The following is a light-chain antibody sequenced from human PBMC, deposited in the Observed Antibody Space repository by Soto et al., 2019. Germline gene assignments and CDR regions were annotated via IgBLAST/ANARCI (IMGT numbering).Light chain of an antibody. Sequence: IQLTQSPSSLSASVGDRVTITCRASQGISSFLAWYQQKPGKAPKLLIYGASTLQSGVPSRFSGSGSGTDFTLTIGSLQPEDFATYDCQQLNSFPIPFGPGTKVDSK. CDR2: GAS. CDR1: QGISSF. J-gene: IGKJ3*01. CDR3: QQLNSFPIP. V-gene: IGKV1-9*01.